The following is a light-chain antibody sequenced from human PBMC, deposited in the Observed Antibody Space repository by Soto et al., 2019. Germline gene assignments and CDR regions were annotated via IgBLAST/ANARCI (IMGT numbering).Light chain of an antibody. J-gene: IGLJ1*01. CDR3: CSHASTNTYV. V-gene: IGLV2-23*01. Sequence: QSALTQPAAVSGSPGQSITIACSGTSSDVGNYNFVSWFQQHPGRAPKLMFYEGSKRPSGVSNRFSGSKSGNTASLTISGLQTEDEDAYYCCSHASTNTYVFGTGTKVNVL. CDR2: EGS. CDR1: SSDVGNYNF.